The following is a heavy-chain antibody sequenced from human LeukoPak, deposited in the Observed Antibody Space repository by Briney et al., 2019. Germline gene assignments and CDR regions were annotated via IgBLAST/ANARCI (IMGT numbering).Heavy chain of an antibody. CDR2: IKQDGSEK. V-gene: IGHV3-7*01. Sequence: GSLRLSCAASGFTFSSHWMSWVRPAPGKGLEWVANIKQDGSEKYSVDSVKGRFTISRDNAKNSLYLQMNSLRAEDTAVYYCARYSDYWYFQHWGQGTLVTVSS. CDR3: ARYSDYWYFQH. J-gene: IGHJ1*01. CDR1: GFTFSSHW. D-gene: IGHD4-11*01.